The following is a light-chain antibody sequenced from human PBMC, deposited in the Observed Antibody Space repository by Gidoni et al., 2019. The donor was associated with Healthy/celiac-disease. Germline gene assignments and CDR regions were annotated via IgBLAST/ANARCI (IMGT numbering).Light chain of an antibody. J-gene: IGKJ4*01. CDR3: QQYNNWPPLT. V-gene: IGKV3-15*01. CDR1: QSVSSN. Sequence: EIVMTQYPATLSVSPVERATLSCRATQSVSSNLAWYQQKPGQAPSILIYGATTRATGIPARFSGSGSGTEFTLTISSLQSEDFAVYYCQQYNNWPPLTFGGGTKVEIK. CDR2: GAT.